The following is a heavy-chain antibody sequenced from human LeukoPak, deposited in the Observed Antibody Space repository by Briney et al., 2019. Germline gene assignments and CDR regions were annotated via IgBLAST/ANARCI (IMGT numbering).Heavy chain of an antibody. V-gene: IGHV4-30-2*01. CDR2: IYHSGST. CDR1: GGSISSGGYS. CDR3: ARNRGGDYGDYRSDWFDP. J-gene: IGHJ5*02. Sequence: KTSETLSLTCAVSGGSISSGGYSWSWIRQPPGKGLEWIGYIYHSGSTYYNPSLKSRVTISVDRSKNQFSLKLTSVTAADTALYYCARNRGGDYGDYRSDWFDPWGQGTLVTVSS. D-gene: IGHD4-17*01.